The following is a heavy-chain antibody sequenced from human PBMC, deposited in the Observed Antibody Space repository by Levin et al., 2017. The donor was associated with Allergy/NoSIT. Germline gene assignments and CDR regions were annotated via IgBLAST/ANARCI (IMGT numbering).Heavy chain of an antibody. D-gene: IGHD5-12*01. V-gene: IGHV4-59*11. CDR1: GGSISDHF. CDR2: IYYSGTT. CDR3: ARYRREYSGHDHYYYYYMDV. Sequence: SETLSLTCTVSGGSISDHFWSWIRQPPGKGLEWIGEIYYSGTTNYTPSLKSRGTISVDTYDNQFSLKLSSVTAADTAVYYCARYRREYSGHDHYYYYYMDVWGQGTAVTVSS. J-gene: IGHJ6*03.